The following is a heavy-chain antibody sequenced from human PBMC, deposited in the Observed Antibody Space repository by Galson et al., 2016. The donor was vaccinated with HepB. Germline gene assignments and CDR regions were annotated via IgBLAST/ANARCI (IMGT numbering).Heavy chain of an antibody. Sequence: PLSLTCTVPGGSISSGDYYWSWIRQPPGKGLEWIGYIYYSGSTHYNPSLKSRVTISIDTSKNQFSLKLNSVTAADTAVYYCARETQLLYGMYVWGQGTTVTVSS. J-gene: IGHJ6*02. D-gene: IGHD5-18*01. CDR2: IYYSGST. CDR1: GGSISSGDYY. V-gene: IGHV4-30-4*01. CDR3: ARETQLLYGMYV.